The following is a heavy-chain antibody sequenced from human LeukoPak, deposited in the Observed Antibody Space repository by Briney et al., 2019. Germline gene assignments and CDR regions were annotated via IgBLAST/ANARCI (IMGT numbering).Heavy chain of an antibody. V-gene: IGHV3-30-3*01. CDR2: ISYDGSNK. J-gene: IGHJ4*02. D-gene: IGHD1-1*01. CDR1: GFTFSSYP. CDR3: VRDPSGSGFAFDS. Sequence: PGGSLRLSCAASGFTFSSYPMHWVRQAPGKGLEWVAVISYDGSNKYYADSVKGRFTISRDNSKNTLYLQMNSLRAEDTAVYYCVRDPSGSGFAFDSWGQGALVTVSS.